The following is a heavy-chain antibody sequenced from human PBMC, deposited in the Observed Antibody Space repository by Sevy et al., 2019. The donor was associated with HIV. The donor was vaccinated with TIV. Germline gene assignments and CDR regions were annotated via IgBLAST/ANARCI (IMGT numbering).Heavy chain of an antibody. CDR1: GFTFSSYV. J-gene: IGHJ4*02. Sequence: GGSLRLSCAASGFTFSSYVMHWVRQAPGKGLEWVAVISYDGSNKYYADSVKGRFTISTDNSKNTLYLQMNSLRAEDTAVYYCARSGGGSGTYYFDYWGQGTLVTVSS. V-gene: IGHV3-30-3*01. CDR2: ISYDGSNK. D-gene: IGHD3-10*01. CDR3: ARSGGGSGTYYFDY.